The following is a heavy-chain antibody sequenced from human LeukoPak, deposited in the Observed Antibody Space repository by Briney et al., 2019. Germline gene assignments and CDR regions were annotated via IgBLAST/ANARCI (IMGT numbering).Heavy chain of an antibody. CDR2: IYSGGST. CDR3: ARARNYGGPDAFDI. J-gene: IGHJ3*02. Sequence: GGSLRLSCAASGFTVSSNYMSWVRQAPGKGLEWVSVIYSGGSTYYADYVKGRFTISRDNSKNTLYLQMNSLRAEDTAVYYCARARNYGGPDAFDIWGQGTMVTVSS. D-gene: IGHD4-23*01. V-gene: IGHV3-66*01. CDR1: GFTVSSNY.